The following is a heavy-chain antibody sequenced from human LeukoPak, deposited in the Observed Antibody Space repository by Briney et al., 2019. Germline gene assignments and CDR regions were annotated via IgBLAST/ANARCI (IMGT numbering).Heavy chain of an antibody. CDR3: AREPDYYGSGRQNWDYFDY. CDR1: GGSIISSNW. Sequence: KPSETLSLTCAVSGGSIISSNWWSWVRQPPGKGLEWIGEIHHSGSTNYNPSLKSRVTISVDKSKNQFSLKLSFVAAADTAVYYCAREPDYYGSGRQNWDYFDYWGRGTLVTVSS. J-gene: IGHJ4*02. V-gene: IGHV4-4*02. CDR2: IHHSGST. D-gene: IGHD3-10*01.